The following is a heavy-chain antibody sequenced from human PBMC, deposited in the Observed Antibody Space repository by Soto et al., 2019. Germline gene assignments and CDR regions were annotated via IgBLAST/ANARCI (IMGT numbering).Heavy chain of an antibody. D-gene: IGHD5-12*01. CDR1: GGSISSGGYY. Sequence: QVQLQESGPGLVKPSQTLSLTCTVSGGSISSGGYYWSWIRPHPGKGLEWIGYIYYSGSTYYNPSLKSRVTISVDTSKNQFSLKLISVTAADTAVYYCARDGGYSGLIDYWGQGTLVTVS. V-gene: IGHV4-31*03. CDR2: IYYSGST. J-gene: IGHJ4*02. CDR3: ARDGGYSGLIDY.